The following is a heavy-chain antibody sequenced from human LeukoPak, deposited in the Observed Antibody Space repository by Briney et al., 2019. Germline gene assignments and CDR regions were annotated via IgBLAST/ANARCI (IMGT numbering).Heavy chain of an antibody. D-gene: IGHD6-13*01. Sequence: ASVKVSCKASGYTLTGYYMHWVRQAPGQGLEWMGWINPNSGGTNYAQKFQGRVTMTRDTSIITAYMELSRLRSDDTAVYYCAISAKSRRGLIFLAAAAVDYWGQGTLVTVSS. CDR2: INPNSGGT. CDR3: AISAKSRRGLIFLAAAAVDY. J-gene: IGHJ4*02. V-gene: IGHV1-2*02. CDR1: GYTLTGYY.